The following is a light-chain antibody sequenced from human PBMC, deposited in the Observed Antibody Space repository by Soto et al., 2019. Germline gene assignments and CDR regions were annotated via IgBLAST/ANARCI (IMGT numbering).Light chain of an antibody. V-gene: IGLV2-14*03. CDR2: GVT. CDR1: ISDFGPYDS. J-gene: IGLJ2*01. CDR3: SSYSINNLVL. Sequence: QAASVSGSLGQSITISCSGTISDFGPYDSVSWYQQHPHRAPKLIIFGVTNRPSGIPGRFTGSKSGYTASLTISGLQSEDEAYYYCSSYSINNLVLFGGGTKLTVL.